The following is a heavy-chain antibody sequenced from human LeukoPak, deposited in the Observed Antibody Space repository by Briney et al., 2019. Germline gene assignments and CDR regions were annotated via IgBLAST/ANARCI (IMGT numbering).Heavy chain of an antibody. D-gene: IGHD1-7*01. Sequence: GGSLRLSCAASGFTFSSYGMHWVRQAPGKGLEWVAVISYDGSNKYYADSVKGRFTISRDNSKNTLYLQMNSLRAEDTAVYYCAKDVPDWNYVFSSVYWGQGTLVTVSS. CDR3: AKDVPDWNYVFSSVY. V-gene: IGHV3-30*18. CDR1: GFTFSSYG. CDR2: ISYDGSNK. J-gene: IGHJ4*02.